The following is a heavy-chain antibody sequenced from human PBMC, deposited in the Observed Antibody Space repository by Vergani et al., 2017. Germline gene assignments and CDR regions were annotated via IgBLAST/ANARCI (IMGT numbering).Heavy chain of an antibody. J-gene: IGHJ5*02. CDR2: INPNSGGT. CDR1: GYTFTGYY. CDR3: AREGCSSTSCYTRGILQLSGWFDP. Sequence: QVQLVQSGAEVKKPGASVKVSCKASGYTFTGYYMHWVRQAPGQGLEWMGWINPNSGGTNYAQKFQGRVTMTRDTSISTAYMELSRLRSDDTAGYYCAREGCSSTSCYTRGILQLSGWFDPWGQGTLVTVSS. V-gene: IGHV1-2*02. D-gene: IGHD2-2*02.